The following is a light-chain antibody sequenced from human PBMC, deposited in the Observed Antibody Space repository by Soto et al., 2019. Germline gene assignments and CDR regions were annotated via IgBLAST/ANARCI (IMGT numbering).Light chain of an antibody. CDR1: QSVSSY. V-gene: IGKV3-11*01. Sequence: EIVLTQSPATLSLSPGERVTLSCRASQSVSSYFAWYQQKPGLAPRLLIYDASTRAAGIPARFSGSGSGTDFTLTISNLEPDDFAVYYCQQRSDWPLTFGGGTKVEIK. CDR2: DAS. CDR3: QQRSDWPLT. J-gene: IGKJ4*02.